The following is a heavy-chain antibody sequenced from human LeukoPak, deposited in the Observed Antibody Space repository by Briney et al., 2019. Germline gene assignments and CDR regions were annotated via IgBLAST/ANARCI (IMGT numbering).Heavy chain of an antibody. CDR2: IKQDGSEE. CDR3: GRGGQVTTVTTF. D-gene: IGHD4-17*01. J-gene: IGHJ4*02. V-gene: IGHV3-7*05. CDR1: GFTFSTYW. Sequence: PGGSLRLSCAASGFTFSTYWMNWVRQAPGKGLEWVANIKQDGSEEYYVDSVKGRFTTSRDNTKNSLYPQMTGLRAEDSAVYYCGRGGQVTTVTTFWGQGTLVTVSS.